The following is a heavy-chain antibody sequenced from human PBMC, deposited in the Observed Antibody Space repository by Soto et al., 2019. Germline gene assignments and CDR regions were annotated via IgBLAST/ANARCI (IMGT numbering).Heavy chain of an antibody. CDR3: ARGSPRYRGYDFSYYYYYMDV. CDR1: GYTFTSYD. J-gene: IGHJ6*03. V-gene: IGHV1-8*01. CDR2: MNPNSGNT. Sequence: ASVKVSCKASGYTFTSYDINWVRQATGQGLEWMGWMNPNSGNTGYAQKFQGRVTMTRNTSISTAYMELSSLRSEDTAVYYCARGSPRYRGYDFSYYYYYMDVWGKGTTVTVSS. D-gene: IGHD5-12*01.